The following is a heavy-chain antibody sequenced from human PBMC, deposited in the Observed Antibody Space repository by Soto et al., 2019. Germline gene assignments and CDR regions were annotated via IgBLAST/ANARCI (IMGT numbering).Heavy chain of an antibody. CDR2: VNPHGGRT. CDR1: WYHFAVYY. V-gene: IGHV1-46*01. Sequence: XPEETSNRASWYHFAVYYVPWVRQAPGQGVEWVGVVNPHGGRTSYAQKFQGRVTMTRDTSTSTVYMALSSLSTEYTAGYYCARGRVGTKMDDWGQGTTVTASS. CDR3: ARGRVGTKMDD. J-gene: IGHJ6*01.